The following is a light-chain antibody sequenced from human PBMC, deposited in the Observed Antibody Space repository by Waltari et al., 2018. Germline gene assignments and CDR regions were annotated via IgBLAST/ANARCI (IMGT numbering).Light chain of an antibody. J-gene: IGKJ2*01. CDR1: QSVSSY. Sequence: EIVLTQSPATLSLSPGERATPSCRASQSVSSYLAWYQQQPGQAPRLLLYDASNRATGIPARFSGSGSGTDFTLTISSLEPEDFAVYYCQQRSNWPPYTFGQGTKLEIK. V-gene: IGKV3-11*01. CDR2: DAS. CDR3: QQRSNWPPYT.